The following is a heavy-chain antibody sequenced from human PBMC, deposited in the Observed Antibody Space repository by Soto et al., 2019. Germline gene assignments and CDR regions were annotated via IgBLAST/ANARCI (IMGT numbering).Heavy chain of an antibody. CDR3: ARDQPTRDWFDA. Sequence: EVQLVQSGGGLVQPGGSLRLSCGASGFDFSNYWMHWIRQDPGKGLVWVSRINGDGSDIKYADSVKGRFTISRDNAKNTVYLQMNSLRVEDTAVYYCARDQPTRDWFDAWGQRTLVTVSS. CDR2: INGDGSDI. J-gene: IGHJ5*02. CDR1: GFDFSNYW. V-gene: IGHV3-74*03.